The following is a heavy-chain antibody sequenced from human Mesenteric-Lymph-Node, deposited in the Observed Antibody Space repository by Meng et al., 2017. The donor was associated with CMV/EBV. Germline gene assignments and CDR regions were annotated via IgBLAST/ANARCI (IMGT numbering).Heavy chain of an antibody. V-gene: IGHV3-23*01. J-gene: IGHJ4*02. D-gene: IGHD1/OR15-1a*01. CDR1: GLIFSNYA. CDR3: ANGMAPGWEQFDY. CDR2: ISGSGRDT. Sequence: GESLKISCAASGLIFSNYAMSWVRQAPGKGLEWVLSISGSGRDTYYADSVKGRFTISRDNSKNTLYLQMSSLRAEDTAIYYCANGMAPGWEQFDYWGQGTLVTVSS.